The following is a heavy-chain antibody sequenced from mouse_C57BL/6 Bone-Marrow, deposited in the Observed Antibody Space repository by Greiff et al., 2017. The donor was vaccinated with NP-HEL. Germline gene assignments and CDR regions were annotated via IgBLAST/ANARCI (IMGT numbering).Heavy chain of an antibody. CDR2: INPNNGGT. CDR1: GYTFTDYY. CDR3: ARSGGYYWYFDV. D-gene: IGHD1-1*02. Sequence: EVQLHQSGPELVKPGASVKISCKASGYTFTDYYMNWVKQSHGKSLEWIGDINPNNGGTSYNQKVKGKATLTVDKSSSTAYMELRSLTSEDSAVYYCARSGGYYWYFDVWGTGTTVTVSS. J-gene: IGHJ1*03. V-gene: IGHV1-26*01.